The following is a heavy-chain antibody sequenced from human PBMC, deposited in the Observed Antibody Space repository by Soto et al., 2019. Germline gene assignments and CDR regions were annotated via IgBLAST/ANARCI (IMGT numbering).Heavy chain of an antibody. D-gene: IGHD6-19*01. CDR3: AKALGGYSSGWYGYFDY. V-gene: IGHV3-30*18. CDR1: GFTFSTYG. CDR2: ISYDGSNK. J-gene: IGHJ4*02. Sequence: QVQLVESGGGVVQPGGSLRLSCAASGFTFSTYGMHWVRQAPGKGLEWVAIISYDGSNKYYADSVKGRFTISRDNSKNTLYLQMNSLRAEDTAVYYCAKALGGYSSGWYGYFDYWGQGTLVTVSS.